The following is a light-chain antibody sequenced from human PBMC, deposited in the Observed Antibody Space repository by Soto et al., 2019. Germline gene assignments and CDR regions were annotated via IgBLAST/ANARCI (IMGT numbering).Light chain of an antibody. CDR1: QSISIN. CDR2: AAS. V-gene: IGKV1-39*01. CDR3: LQDYTYPWT. Sequence: DILLTQSPTSLSASVGDTVTITCRASQSISINLNWYQHRPGEAPKVLIYAASTLATGAPSRFSGTGVGTDFTLTISSLQPEDFATYYCLQDYTYPWTFGQGTKVEIK. J-gene: IGKJ1*01.